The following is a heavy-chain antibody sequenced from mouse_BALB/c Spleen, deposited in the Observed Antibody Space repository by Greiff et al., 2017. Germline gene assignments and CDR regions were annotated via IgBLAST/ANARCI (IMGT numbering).Heavy chain of an antibody. J-gene: IGHJ1*01. CDR1: GYTFTSYT. CDR2: INPSSGYT. D-gene: IGHD2-4*01. V-gene: IGHV1-4*01. CDR3: ARSTMITYFDV. Sequence: QVQLQQSGAELARPGASVKMSCKASGYTFTSYTMHWVKQRPGQGLEWIGYINPSSGYTNYNQKFKDKATLTADKSSSTAYMQLSSLTSEDSAVYYCARSTMITYFDVWGAGTTVTVSS.